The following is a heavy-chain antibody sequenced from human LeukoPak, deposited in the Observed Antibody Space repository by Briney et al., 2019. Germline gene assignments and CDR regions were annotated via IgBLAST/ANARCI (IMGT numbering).Heavy chain of an antibody. CDR3: ATQDEERPVTSYDAFDI. D-gene: IGHD1-1*01. V-gene: IGHV1-69*13. Sequence: SVKVSCRASGGTFSSYAISWVRQAPGQGLEWMGGIIPIFGTANYAQKFQGRVTITADESTSTAYMELSSLRSEDTAVYYCATQDEERPVTSYDAFDIWGQGTMVTVSS. CDR2: IIPIFGTA. J-gene: IGHJ3*02. CDR1: GGTFSSYA.